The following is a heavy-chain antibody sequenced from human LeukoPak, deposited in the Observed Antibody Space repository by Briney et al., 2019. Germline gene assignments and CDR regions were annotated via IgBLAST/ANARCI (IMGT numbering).Heavy chain of an antibody. CDR1: GGAISSNT. J-gene: IGHJ5*02. V-gene: IGHV4-4*07. D-gene: IGHD2-15*01. CDR3: AREAYSSEYIRWFDP. Sequence: PSETLSLTCTVSGGAISSNTRSWIRQPAGKGLEWIGGITNSGSTSYKPPPKSRVTMSVDTSKNQFSLKLTSVTAADTAVYYCAREAYSSEYIRWFDPWGQGALVTVSS. CDR2: ITNSGST.